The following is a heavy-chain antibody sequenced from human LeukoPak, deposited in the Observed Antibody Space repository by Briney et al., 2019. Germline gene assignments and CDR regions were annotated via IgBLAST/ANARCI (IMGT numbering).Heavy chain of an antibody. CDR1: GFTFDDYA. Sequence: PGGSLRLSCAASGFTFDDYAMHWVRQAPGKGLEWVSGISWSSGSIGYADSVKGRFTISRDNAKNSLYLQMNSLRAEDTALYYCAKEGQDGDFDYWGQGTLVTVSS. CDR2: ISWSSGSI. J-gene: IGHJ4*02. V-gene: IGHV3-9*01. CDR3: AKEGQDGDFDY.